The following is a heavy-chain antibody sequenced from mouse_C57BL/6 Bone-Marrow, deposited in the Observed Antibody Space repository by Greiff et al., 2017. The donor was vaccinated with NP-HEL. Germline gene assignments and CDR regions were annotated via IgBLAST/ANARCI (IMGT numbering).Heavy chain of an antibody. V-gene: IGHV2-5*01. Sequence: VQLQESGPGLVQPSQSLSITCTVSGFSLTSYGVHWVRQSPGKGLEWLGVIWRGGSTAYNAAFMSRLSITKDNSKSQVFFKMNSLQADDTAIYYCAKNSWDGGAMDYWGQGTSVTVSS. J-gene: IGHJ4*01. CDR1: GFSLTSYG. CDR3: AKNSWDGGAMDY. CDR2: IWRGGST. D-gene: IGHD4-1*01.